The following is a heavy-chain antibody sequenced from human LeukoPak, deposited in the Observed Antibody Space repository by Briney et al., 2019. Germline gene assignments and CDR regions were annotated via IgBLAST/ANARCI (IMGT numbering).Heavy chain of an antibody. J-gene: IGHJ4*02. V-gene: IGHV3-33*06. CDR1: GFTFSSCG. D-gene: IGHD1-26*01. CDR2: IWYDGTHK. CDR3: AKDWAPHSGSHFDY. Sequence: GGSLRLSCAASGFTFSSCGMHWVRQAPGKGLEWVAVIWYDGTHKSYADSVKGRFTISRDNSNSALYLDMNSLRAEDTALYYCAKDWAPHSGSHFDYWGQGTLVTVSS.